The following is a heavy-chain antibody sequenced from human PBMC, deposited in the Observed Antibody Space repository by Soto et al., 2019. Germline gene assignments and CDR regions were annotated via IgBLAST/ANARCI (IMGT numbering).Heavy chain of an antibody. Sequence: QVQLVESGGGVVQPGTSLRLSCVGSGFTFRSYVIHWVRQAPGKGLEWVALTSYDGSNNFYGDSVKGRFTISRDNSRNTVELQMDSLRLEDKALYYCARWGTTGGFDVWGQGTLVSVSS. V-gene: IGHV3-33*05. D-gene: IGHD3-16*01. J-gene: IGHJ4*02. CDR3: ARWGTTGGFDV. CDR1: GFTFRSYV. CDR2: TSYDGSNN.